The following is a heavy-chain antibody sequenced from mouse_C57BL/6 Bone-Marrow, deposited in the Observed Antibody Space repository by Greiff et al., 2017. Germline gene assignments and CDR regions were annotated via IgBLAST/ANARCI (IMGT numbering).Heavy chain of an antibody. CDR3: ARSYKGYYAMDY. V-gene: IGHV1-26*01. CDR1: GYTFTDYY. Sequence: VQLQQSGPELVKPEASVKISCKASGYTFTDYYMNWVKQSHGKSLEWIGDINPNNGGTSYNQKFKGKATLTVDKSSSTAYMELRSLTSEDSAVYYCARSYKGYYAMDYWGQGTSVTVSS. J-gene: IGHJ4*01. CDR2: INPNNGGT. D-gene: IGHD1-3*01.